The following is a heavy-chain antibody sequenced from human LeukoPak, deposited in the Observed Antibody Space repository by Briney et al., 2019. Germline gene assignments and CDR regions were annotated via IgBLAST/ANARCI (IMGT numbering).Heavy chain of an antibody. Sequence: PSETLSLTCTVAGGSISSHYWSWIRQPPGKGLEWIGYIYYSGSTNCNPSLTSRVTISVDTFKNQFSLKLSSVTAADTAVYYCARANAYYDFWSGLNWFDPWGQGTLVTVSS. V-gene: IGHV4-59*11. J-gene: IGHJ5*02. CDR2: IYYSGST. CDR3: ARANAYYDFWSGLNWFDP. D-gene: IGHD3-3*01. CDR1: GGSISSHY.